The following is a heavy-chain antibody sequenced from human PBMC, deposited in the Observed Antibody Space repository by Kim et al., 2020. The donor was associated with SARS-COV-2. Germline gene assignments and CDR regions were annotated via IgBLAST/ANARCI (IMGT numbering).Heavy chain of an antibody. CDR3: ARDPNSGYDLYYFDY. V-gene: IGHV3-30*07. Sequence: AASMKGRFTISRDNSKNTLYLQMNSRRAEETAVYYCARDPNSGYDLYYFDYWGQGTLVTVSS. J-gene: IGHJ4*02. D-gene: IGHD5-12*01.